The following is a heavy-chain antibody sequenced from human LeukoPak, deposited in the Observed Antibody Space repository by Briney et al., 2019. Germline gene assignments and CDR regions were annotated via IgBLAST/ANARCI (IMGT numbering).Heavy chain of an antibody. CDR3: AKEPRAFDAFTS. V-gene: IGHV3-23*01. CDR1: GFTFRNYA. Sequence: GGSLRLSGAASGFTFRNYAMSWVRQAPGKGLEWVSAISGSDGRTYYADSVKGRFTISRDNSKNTLYLQMSSLRAEDTAVYYCAKEPRAFDAFTSWGQGRMVTVSS. J-gene: IGHJ3*02. CDR2: ISGSDGRT.